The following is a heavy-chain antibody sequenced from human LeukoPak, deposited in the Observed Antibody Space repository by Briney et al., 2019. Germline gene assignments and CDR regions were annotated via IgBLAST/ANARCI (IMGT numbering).Heavy chain of an antibody. CDR3: ARAPSEIGGYYPEYFRH. V-gene: IGHV3-74*01. CDR1: GFTFSSYW. Sequence: GGSLRLSCAASGFTFSSYWMHWVRQAPGKGLVWVSRMKSDGSTRYADSVKGRFTISRDNAKNTVSLQMNSLRAEGTGVYYCARAPSEIGGYYPEYFRHWGQGTLVTVSP. J-gene: IGHJ1*01. CDR2: MKSDGST. D-gene: IGHD3-22*01.